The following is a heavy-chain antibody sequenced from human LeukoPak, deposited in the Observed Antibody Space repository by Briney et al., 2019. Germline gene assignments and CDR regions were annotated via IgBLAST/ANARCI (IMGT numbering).Heavy chain of an antibody. CDR3: AKRAAMADY. J-gene: IGHJ4*02. CDR1: GFIFSNYA. D-gene: IGHD5-18*01. CDR2: ISDGGSAT. V-gene: IGHV3-23*01. Sequence: PGGSLRLSCAASGFIFSNYAMSWVRQTPGKGLEWVSSISDGGSATHYADSVKGRFTISRDNSKNMLYLQMNSLRAEDTAVYYCAKRAAMADYWGQGTLVTVSS.